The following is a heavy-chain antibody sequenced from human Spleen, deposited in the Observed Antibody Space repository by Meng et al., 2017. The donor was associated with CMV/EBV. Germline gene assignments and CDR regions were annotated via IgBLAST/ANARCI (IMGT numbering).Heavy chain of an antibody. D-gene: IGHD3-16*01. CDR2: IYYSGST. CDR1: GGSISSGNYY. CDR3: ARESNTYDYYFDY. J-gene: IGHJ4*02. V-gene: IGHV4-39*07. Sequence: SETLSLTCTVSGGSISSGNYYWGWIRQPPGKGLEWIGSIYYSGSTYNNPSLKSRVTISVDTSKNQFSLKLYSVTAADTAVYFCARESNTYDYYFDYWGQGTLVPSPQ.